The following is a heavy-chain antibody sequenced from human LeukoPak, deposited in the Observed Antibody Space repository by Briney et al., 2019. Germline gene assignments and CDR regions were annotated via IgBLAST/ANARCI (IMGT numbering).Heavy chain of an antibody. CDR1: GGSISSYY. D-gene: IGHD2-2*01. CDR2: IYYSGST. J-gene: IGHJ6*03. V-gene: IGHV4-59*01. Sequence: SETLSLTCTVSGGSISSYYWSWIRQPPGKGLEWIGYIYYSGSTNYNPSLKSRVTISVDTSKNQFSLKLSSVTAADTAVYYCATTDIVVVPAAGVPPIYYYYMDVSGKGTTVTVSS. CDR3: ATTDIVVVPAAGVPPIYYYYMDV.